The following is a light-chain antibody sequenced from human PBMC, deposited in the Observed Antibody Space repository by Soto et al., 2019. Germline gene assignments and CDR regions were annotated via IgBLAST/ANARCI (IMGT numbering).Light chain of an antibody. V-gene: IGLV2-23*02. CDR2: DVS. CDR3: CSYAGSSTVV. J-gene: IGLJ2*01. Sequence: QSALTQPASVSGSPGQSMTISCTGTSSDVGGQNAVSWYQQHPGKAPKFMIYDVSKRPSGVSSRFSGSKSGNTASLTISGLQAEDEADYYCCSYAGSSTVVFGGGTKVTVL. CDR1: SSDVGGQNA.